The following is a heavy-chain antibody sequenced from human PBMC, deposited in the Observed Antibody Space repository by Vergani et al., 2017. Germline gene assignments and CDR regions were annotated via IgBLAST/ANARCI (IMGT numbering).Heavy chain of an antibody. CDR3: TRALPEGLNGGTGY. CDR2: IKEDGSAQ. D-gene: IGHD1-14*01. Sequence: EVQLVESGGGLVQPGGSLRLSCAASGFTFDDYGMSWVRQAPGKGLEWVANIKEDGSAQHYADSVRGRFTISRDNAKNSLYLQLNRLRVEDTGIYYCTRALPEGLNGGTGYWGQGTLVSVSS. V-gene: IGHV3-7*01. J-gene: IGHJ4*02. CDR1: GFTFDDYG.